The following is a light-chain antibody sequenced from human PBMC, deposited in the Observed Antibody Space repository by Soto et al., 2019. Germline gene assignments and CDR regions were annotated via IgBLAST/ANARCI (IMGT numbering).Light chain of an antibody. CDR2: DVG. Sequence: QSALTQPRSVSVSPGQSVTISCTGTSRDVGGYDYVSWYQQHPGKAPKFMIYDVGRRPSGVPERFSGSKSGNTASLTISGLQAEDEAEYHCCSYAGSSSYVFGSGTKVTVL. J-gene: IGLJ1*01. CDR3: CSYAGSSSYV. CDR1: SRDVGGYDY. V-gene: IGLV2-11*01.